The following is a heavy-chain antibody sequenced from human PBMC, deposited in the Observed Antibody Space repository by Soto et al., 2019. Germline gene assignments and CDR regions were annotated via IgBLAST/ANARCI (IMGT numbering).Heavy chain of an antibody. D-gene: IGHD1-26*01. CDR2: ISGSGGAT. Sequence: PGGSLRLSCAASGFTFSSDVMSWVRQAPGRGLEWVSAISGSGGATYYVDSVKGRFTISRDNSKNTLFLQMSSLRAEDTALYYCTKAGSGSYLPFYSWGQGALVTVSS. V-gene: IGHV3-23*01. J-gene: IGHJ4*02. CDR1: GFTFSSDV. CDR3: TKAGSGSYLPFYS.